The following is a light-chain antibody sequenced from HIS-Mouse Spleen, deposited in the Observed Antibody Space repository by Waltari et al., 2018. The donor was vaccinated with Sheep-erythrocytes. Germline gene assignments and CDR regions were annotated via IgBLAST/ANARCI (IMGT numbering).Light chain of an antibody. J-gene: IGKJ4*01. V-gene: IGKV2-28*01. CDR2: LGS. Sequence: DIVMTQSPLSLPVTPGEPASISCRSSQSLLHSNGYNYLDRYLQKPGQSPQLLIYLGSNRASEVPDRFSGSGSGTDFTLKISRVEAEDVGVYYCMQALQTPLTFGGGTKVEIK. CDR1: QSLLHSNGYNY. CDR3: MQALQTPLT.